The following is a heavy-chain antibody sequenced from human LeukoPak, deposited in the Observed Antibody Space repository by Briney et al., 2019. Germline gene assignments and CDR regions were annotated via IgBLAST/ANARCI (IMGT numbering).Heavy chain of an antibody. CDR3: AKDARYCSGGSCYSTTTFDH. D-gene: IGHD2-15*01. J-gene: IGHJ4*02. Sequence: GGPLRLSWETSGFSLSNYGMHWVRQAPGKGLESPTFIRYDGSNKDYEDSVKGRFTISISRDNSKNTLYLQMNGLRAEDTAVYDCAKDARYCSGGSCYSTTTFDHWGQGTLVTVSS. V-gene: IGHV3-30*02. CDR2: IRYDGSNK. CDR1: GFSLSNYG.